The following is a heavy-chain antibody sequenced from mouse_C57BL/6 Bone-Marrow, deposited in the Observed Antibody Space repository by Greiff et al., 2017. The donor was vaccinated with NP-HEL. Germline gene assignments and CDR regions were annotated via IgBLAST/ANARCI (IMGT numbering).Heavy chain of an antibody. V-gene: IGHV5-12*01. J-gene: IGHJ2*01. CDR1: GFTFSDYY. CDR3: ARHILDY. CDR2: ISNGGGST. Sequence: EVKLQESGGGLVQPGGSLKLSCAASGFTFSDYYMYWVRQTPEKRLEWVAYISNGGGSTYYPDTVKGRFTISRDNAKNTLYLQMSRLKSEDTAMYYCARHILDYWGQGTTLTVSS.